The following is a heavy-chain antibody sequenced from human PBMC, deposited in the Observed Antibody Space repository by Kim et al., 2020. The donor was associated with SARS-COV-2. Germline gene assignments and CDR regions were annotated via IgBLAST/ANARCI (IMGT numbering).Heavy chain of an antibody. Sequence: GGSLRLSCVASGFTFSGYDMQWVRQAPGKGLEYVSGIKTNGGNTYHANPVKGRFTVSRDNSKNTLYLQMGSLRAEDTAVYYCVRSRHMDVWGQGTTVTVS. J-gene: IGHJ6*02. CDR1: GFTFSGYD. CDR2: IKTNGGNT. CDR3: VRSRHMDV. V-gene: IGHV3-64*01.